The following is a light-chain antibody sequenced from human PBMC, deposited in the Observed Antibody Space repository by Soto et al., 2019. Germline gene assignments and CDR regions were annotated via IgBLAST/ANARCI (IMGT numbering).Light chain of an antibody. V-gene: IGLV2-8*01. J-gene: IGLJ1*01. CDR2: EVN. CDR3: SSYITSNNLRV. CDR1: NSDFAGYNF. Sequence: QSGLTQPPSASGSPGQSVTISCTGTNSDFAGYNFVSWFQQHPGKAPRLIIYEVNERPSGVPHRFSGSKSGNTASLTISGLQADDEADYYCSSYITSNNLRVFGTGTKVTVL.